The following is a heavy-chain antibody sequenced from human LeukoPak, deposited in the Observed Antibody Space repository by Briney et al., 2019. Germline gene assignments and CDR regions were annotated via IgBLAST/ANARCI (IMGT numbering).Heavy chain of an antibody. Sequence: ASVKVSCKASGYTFTSYYMHWVRQAPGQGLEWMGVINPSDGSTSYAQKFQGRVTMTRDTSTSTVYMELSSLRSEDTAVYYCARGFYSRGWYGYFQHWGQGTLVTVSS. CDR2: INPSDGST. CDR3: ARGFYSRGWYGYFQH. CDR1: GYTFTSYY. V-gene: IGHV1-46*01. D-gene: IGHD6-19*01. J-gene: IGHJ1*01.